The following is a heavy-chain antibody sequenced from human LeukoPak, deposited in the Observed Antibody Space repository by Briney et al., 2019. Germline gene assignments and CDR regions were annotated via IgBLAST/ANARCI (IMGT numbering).Heavy chain of an antibody. D-gene: IGHD3-3*01. J-gene: IGHJ5*02. V-gene: IGHV2-5*01. CDR3: AHAPNVWSDDNWFDP. CDR1: GFSFSTRGEG. Sequence: FGPTLAKPTQTLTLTCTFSGFSFSTRGEGVGWIRQPPGEALQWLALINWHDKKDYSPSLKSRLTITKDTSKNQVVLTMTNMDPVDTATYYCAHAPNVWSDDNWFDPWGQGTPVTVSS. CDR2: INWHDKK.